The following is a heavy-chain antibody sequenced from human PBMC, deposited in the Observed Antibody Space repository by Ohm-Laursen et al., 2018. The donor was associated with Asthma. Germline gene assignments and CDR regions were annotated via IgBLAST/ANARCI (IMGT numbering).Heavy chain of an antibody. J-gene: IGHJ4*02. CDR3: ARKAGSCITSNCYSLDF. CDR1: GGTLGTSV. Sequence: ASVKVSCKSLGGTLGTSVIGWVRQAPGQGLEWLGGINSVFGTSTYAQKFHDRFTITADESTSTVYMTLSSLTSEDTAVYYCARKAGSCITSNCYSLDFWSQGTLVTVSS. D-gene: IGHD2-15*01. CDR2: INSVFGTS. V-gene: IGHV1-69*13.